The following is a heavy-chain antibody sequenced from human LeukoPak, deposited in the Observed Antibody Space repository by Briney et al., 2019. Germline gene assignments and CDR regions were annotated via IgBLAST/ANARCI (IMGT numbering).Heavy chain of an antibody. D-gene: IGHD3-16*01. V-gene: IGHV3-30-3*01. Sequence: GRSRSSSCQASGFTSSSYAMPWSRRLPTKGLGWVAVISYDGSNKYYADSVKGRFTISRDNSKNTLYLQMNSLRAEDTAVYYCARVGGSYFDYWGQGTLVTVSS. CDR1: GFTSSSYA. CDR3: ARVGGSYFDY. J-gene: IGHJ4*02. CDR2: ISYDGSNK.